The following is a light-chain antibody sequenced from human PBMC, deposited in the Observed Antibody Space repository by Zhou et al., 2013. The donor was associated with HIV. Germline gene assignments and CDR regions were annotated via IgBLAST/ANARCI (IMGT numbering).Light chain of an antibody. V-gene: IGKV1-39*01. Sequence: DIQMTQSPSSLSASVGDRVTITCRASQSISSYLNWYQQKPGKAPKLLIYAASSLQSGVPSRFSGSGSGTDFTLTISSLQPEDFATYYCQQSYSTPPLTFGRRDRRWRSN. J-gene: IGKJ4*01. CDR3: QQSYSTPPLT. CDR2: AAS. CDR1: QSISSY.